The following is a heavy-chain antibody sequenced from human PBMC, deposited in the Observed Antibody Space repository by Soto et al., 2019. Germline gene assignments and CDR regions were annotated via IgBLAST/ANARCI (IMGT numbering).Heavy chain of an antibody. J-gene: IGHJ4*02. CDR2: VSGSGGST. V-gene: IGHV3-23*01. CDR1: GFTFSSYA. D-gene: IGHD1-20*01. Sequence: EVQLLESGGGLVQPGGSLRLSCAASGFTFSSYAMSWVRQAPGKGLEWISAVSGSGGSTYYADSVKGRFTISRDNSKDTLYLQMNNLRVEETAVYYCAKPPDYNWNDYWGQGTLVTVSS. CDR3: AKPPDYNWNDY.